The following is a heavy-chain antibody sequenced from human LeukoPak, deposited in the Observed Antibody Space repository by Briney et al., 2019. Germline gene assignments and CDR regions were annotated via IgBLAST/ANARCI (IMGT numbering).Heavy chain of an antibody. CDR3: ARDRGVAAHLDY. CDR1: GFTVSSNY. CDR2: IWFDGTNK. D-gene: IGHD5-12*01. Sequence: GGSLRLSCAASGFTVSSNYMSWVRQAPGKGLEWVAVIWFDGTNKYYADSVRGRFTISRDNSKNTLYLQMSSLRAEDTAVYYCARDRGVAAHLDYWGQGTLVTVSS. V-gene: IGHV3-33*08. J-gene: IGHJ4*02.